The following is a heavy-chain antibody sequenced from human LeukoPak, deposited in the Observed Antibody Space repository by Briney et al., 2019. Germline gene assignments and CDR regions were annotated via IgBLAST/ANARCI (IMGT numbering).Heavy chain of an antibody. CDR2: INPNSGGT. V-gene: IGHV1-2*02. Sequence: GASVKVSCKASGYTFTGYYMHRVRQAPGQGHEWMGWINPNSGGTNYAQKFQGRVTMTRDTSISTAYIELSTLRSDDTVVYYCARDPDIIVVVAATPSYYWGQGTLVTVSS. D-gene: IGHD2-15*01. CDR3: ARDPDIIVVVAATPSYY. J-gene: IGHJ4*02. CDR1: GYTFTGYY.